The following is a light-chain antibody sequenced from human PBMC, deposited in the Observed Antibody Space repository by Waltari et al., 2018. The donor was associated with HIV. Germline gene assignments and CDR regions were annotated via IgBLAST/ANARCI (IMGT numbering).Light chain of an antibody. CDR3: QQSYSTPRFT. CDR2: AAS. CDR1: QSISSY. Sequence: DIQLTQSPSSLSASVGPRVTLPCRASQSISSYLNWYQQKPGKAPKLLIYAASSLQSGVPSRFSGSGSGTDFTLTISSLQPEDFATYYCQQSYSTPRFTFGPGTKVDIK. V-gene: IGKV1-39*01. J-gene: IGKJ3*01.